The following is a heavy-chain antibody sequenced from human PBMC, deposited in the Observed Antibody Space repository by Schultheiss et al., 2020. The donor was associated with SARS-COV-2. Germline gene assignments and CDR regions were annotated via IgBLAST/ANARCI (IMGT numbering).Heavy chain of an antibody. CDR2: IYTSGST. CDR3: ASWVRGAMDGWFDP. CDR1: GGSISSYY. D-gene: IGHD3-10*01. Sequence: ETLSLTCTVSGGSISSYYWSWIRQPPGKGLEWIGRIYTSGSTNYNPSLKSRVTMSVDTSKNQFSLKLSSVTAADTAVYYCASWVRGAMDGWFDPWGQGTLVTVSS. J-gene: IGHJ5*02. V-gene: IGHV4-4*07.